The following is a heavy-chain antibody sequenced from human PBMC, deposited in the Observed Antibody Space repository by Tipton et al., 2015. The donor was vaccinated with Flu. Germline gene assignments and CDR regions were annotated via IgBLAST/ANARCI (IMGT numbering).Heavy chain of an antibody. CDR1: GGSISSSRYY. D-gene: IGHD3-16*01. CDR3: AREWGDAFDI. J-gene: IGHJ3*02. CDR2: IYYSGSI. Sequence: TLSLTCTVSGGSISSSRYYWGWIRQPPGKGLEWIGSIYYSGSISYNPSLKSRVAISVDTSKNQFSLKLSSVTAADTAVYYCAREWGDAFDIWGQGTMVTVSS. V-gene: IGHV4-39*07.